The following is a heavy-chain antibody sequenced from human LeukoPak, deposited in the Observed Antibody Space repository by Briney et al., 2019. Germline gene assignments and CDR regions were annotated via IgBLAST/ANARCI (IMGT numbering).Heavy chain of an antibody. CDR3: TTSYSSRGYFDY. Sequence: GGSLRLSCAASGFTFSNAWVSWVRQAPGKGLEWVGRIKSKTDGGTTDYAAPVKGRFTISRDDSKNTLYLQMNSLKTEDTAVYYCTTSYSSRGYFDYWGQGTLVTVSS. CDR2: IKSKTDGGTT. CDR1: GFTFSNAW. J-gene: IGHJ4*02. D-gene: IGHD6-13*01. V-gene: IGHV3-15*01.